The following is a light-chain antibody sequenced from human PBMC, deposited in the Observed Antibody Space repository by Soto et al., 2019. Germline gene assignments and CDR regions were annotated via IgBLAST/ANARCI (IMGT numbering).Light chain of an antibody. CDR2: EVS. CDR3: CSYAGSSPLDV. Sequence: QSVLTQPASMSGSPGQSITISCTGTSIDVGNYNLVSWYQQHPGKAPKLIIYEVSKRPSGVSNRFSGSKSGNTASLTISGLQAEDEADYYCCSYAGSSPLDVFATGTKVT. J-gene: IGLJ1*01. CDR1: SIDVGNYNL. V-gene: IGLV2-23*02.